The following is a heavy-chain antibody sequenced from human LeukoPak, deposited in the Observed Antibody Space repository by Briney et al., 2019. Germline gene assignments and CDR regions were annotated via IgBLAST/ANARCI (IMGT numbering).Heavy chain of an antibody. CDR3: ARDSGLLTGQYNDAFDI. CDR1: GDSISTKNW. D-gene: IGHD3-9*01. V-gene: IGHV4-4*02. CDR2: IYHTGST. J-gene: IGHJ3*02. Sequence: SETLSLTCAVSGDSISTKNWWSWVRPPPGKGLEWIGEIYHTGSTNYTPSLKSRVTISLDKSKNQFSLKLSSVTAADTAVYYCARDSGLLTGQYNDAFDIWGQGTMVTVSS.